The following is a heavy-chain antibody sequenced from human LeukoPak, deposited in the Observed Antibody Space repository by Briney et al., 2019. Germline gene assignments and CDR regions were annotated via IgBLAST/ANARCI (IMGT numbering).Heavy chain of an antibody. CDR3: ARDLSWGFDY. J-gene: IGHJ4*02. CDR1: GFSFSSYT. V-gene: IGHV3-21*01. D-gene: IGHD7-27*01. CDR2: ISSSSSYI. Sequence: PGGSLRLSCAASGFSFSSYTMNWVRQAPGKGLEWVSIISSSSSYIYYADSVKGRFTISRDNAKNALYLQMNSLRDEDTAVYYCARDLSWGFDYWGQGILVTVSS.